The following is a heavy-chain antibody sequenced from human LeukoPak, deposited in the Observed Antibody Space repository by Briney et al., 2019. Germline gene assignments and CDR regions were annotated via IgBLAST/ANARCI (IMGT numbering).Heavy chain of an antibody. CDR1: GYIFSDYY. J-gene: IGHJ5*02. CDR3: ARMTIFHHQNWFDP. D-gene: IGHD3-3*01. Sequence: ASVKVSCKASGYIFSDYYMHWVRQAPGQGLEWLGWINPKSGAADYAQQFRGRVTITRNTSISTAYMELSSLRSEDTAVYYCARMTIFHHQNWFDPWGQGTLVTVSS. V-gene: IGHV1-2*02. CDR2: INPKSGAA.